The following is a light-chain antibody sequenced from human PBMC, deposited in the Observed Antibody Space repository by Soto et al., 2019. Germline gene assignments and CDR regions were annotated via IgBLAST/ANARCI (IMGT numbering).Light chain of an antibody. CDR3: CSYTTTNTVV. Sequence: QSALTQPASVSGSPGQSITISCTGTSSDIGGSDFVSWHQQHPGKAPKLVMSEVNNRPSGVSSRFSGSKSGNTASLTISGLQAEDEADYYCCSYTTTNTVVFGGGTKLTVL. J-gene: IGLJ2*01. CDR2: EVN. CDR1: SSDIGGSDF. V-gene: IGLV2-14*01.